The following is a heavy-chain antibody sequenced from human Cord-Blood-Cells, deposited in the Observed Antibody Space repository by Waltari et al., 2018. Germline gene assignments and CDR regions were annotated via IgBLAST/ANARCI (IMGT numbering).Heavy chain of an antibody. D-gene: IGHD5-12*01. CDR2: ISSSSSYI. Sequence: EVQRVESGGGLVKPGGSLRLAWAAPGLPFSRHSLDWVRQAPGKGREWVSSISSSSSYIYYADSVKGRFTISRDNAKNSLYLQMNSLRAEDTAVYYCAREYSGYDYWGQGTLVTVSS. CDR1: GLPFSRHS. V-gene: IGHV3-21*01. J-gene: IGHJ4*02. CDR3: AREYSGYDY.